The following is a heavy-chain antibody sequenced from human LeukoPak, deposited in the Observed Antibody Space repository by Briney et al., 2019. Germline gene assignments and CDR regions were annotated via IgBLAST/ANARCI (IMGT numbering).Heavy chain of an antibody. Sequence: ASVKVSCKASGYTFTNSYIHWVRQATGQVLEWMGLINPDGGNTNYAQDFQGRVTLTRDTSTSTVYMELSSLRSEDTAVYYCARRGDYPEFDYWGQGTLVTVSS. CDR2: INPDGGNT. CDR3: ARRGDYPEFDY. J-gene: IGHJ4*02. CDR1: GYTFTNSY. V-gene: IGHV1-46*01. D-gene: IGHD1-14*01.